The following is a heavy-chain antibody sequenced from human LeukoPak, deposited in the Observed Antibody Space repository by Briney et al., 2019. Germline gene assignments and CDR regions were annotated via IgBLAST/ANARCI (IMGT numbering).Heavy chain of an antibody. CDR3: ARLYGANSGYFDY. D-gene: IGHD4-23*01. Sequence: GGSLRLSCAASGYSFSRHGMHWVRQAPGKRLEWVAAIWYDGSQKYYADSVKGRFTISRDNLENTGDLQMNSLRAEDTAVYYCARLYGANSGYFDYWGPGTLVTVSS. CDR1: GYSFSRHG. CDR2: IWYDGSQK. J-gene: IGHJ4*02. V-gene: IGHV3-33*01.